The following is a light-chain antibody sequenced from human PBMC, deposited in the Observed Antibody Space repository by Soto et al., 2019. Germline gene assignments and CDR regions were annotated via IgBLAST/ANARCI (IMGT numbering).Light chain of an antibody. CDR2: DVS. J-gene: IGLJ3*02. V-gene: IGLV2-14*01. CDR3: SSYTSSSTWV. CDR1: SSDVGGYNY. Sequence: QSALTQPASVSGSPGQSIAISYTGTSSDVGGYNYVSWYQQHPGKTPNLMIYDVSNRPSGVSTRFSGSKSGNTASLTISGLQAEDEADYYCSSYTSSSTWVFGGGTKVTVL.